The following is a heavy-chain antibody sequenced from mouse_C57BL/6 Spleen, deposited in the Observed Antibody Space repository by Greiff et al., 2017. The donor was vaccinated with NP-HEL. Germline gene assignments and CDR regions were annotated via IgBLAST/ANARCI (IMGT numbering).Heavy chain of an antibody. Sequence: QVQLQQSGPELVKPGASVKLSCKASGYTFTSYDINWVKQRPGQGLEWIGWIYPRDGSTKYNEKFKGKATLTVDTSSSTAYMELHSLTSEDSAVYFCARGGIYDGYLYYFDYWGQGTTLTVSS. CDR2: IYPRDGST. CDR3: ARGGIYDGYLYYFDY. V-gene: IGHV1-85*01. J-gene: IGHJ2*01. D-gene: IGHD2-3*01. CDR1: GYTFTSYD.